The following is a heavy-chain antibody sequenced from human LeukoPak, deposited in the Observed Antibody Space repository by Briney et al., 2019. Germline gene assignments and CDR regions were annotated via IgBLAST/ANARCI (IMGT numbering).Heavy chain of an antibody. CDR1: GGSISSGGYS. Sequence: SQTLSLTCAVSGGSISSGGYSWSWIRQPPGKGLEWIGYIYDSGSKYYNPSLKSRVTISVDKSKNQFSLNLSSVTAADTAVYYCARGVPAAVTSYFDYWGQGTLVTVSS. CDR3: ARGVPAAVTSYFDY. CDR2: IYDSGSK. V-gene: IGHV4-30-2*01. J-gene: IGHJ4*02. D-gene: IGHD2-2*01.